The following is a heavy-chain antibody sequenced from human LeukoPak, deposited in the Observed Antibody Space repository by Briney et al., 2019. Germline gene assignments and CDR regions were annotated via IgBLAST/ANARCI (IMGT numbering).Heavy chain of an antibody. J-gene: IGHJ6*03. CDR2: ISSSSSYI. V-gene: IGHV3-21*01. D-gene: IGHD3-9*01. CDR3: ARDAYYDILTGYYDYYYYMDV. Sequence: GGSLRLSCAASGFTFSSYSMNWVRQAPGKGLEWVPSISSSSSYIYYADSVKGRFTISRDNAKNSLYLQMNSLRAEDTAVYYCARDAYYDILTGYYDYYYYMDVWGQGTTVTVSS. CDR1: GFTFSSYS.